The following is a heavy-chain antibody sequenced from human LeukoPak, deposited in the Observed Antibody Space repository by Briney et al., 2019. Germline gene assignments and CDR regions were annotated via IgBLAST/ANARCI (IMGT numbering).Heavy chain of an antibody. CDR1: GFTFGNHG. CDR2: ISSSSSTI. CDR3: ARELIGVYYGSGSYYTFGY. J-gene: IGHJ4*02. V-gene: IGHV3-48*01. D-gene: IGHD3-10*01. Sequence: GGSLRLSCAASGFTFGNHGMNWVRQAPGKGLEWVSYISSSSSTIYYADSVKGRFTISRDNAKNSLYLQMNSLRAEDTAVYYCARELIGVYYGSGSYYTFGYWGQGTLVTVSS.